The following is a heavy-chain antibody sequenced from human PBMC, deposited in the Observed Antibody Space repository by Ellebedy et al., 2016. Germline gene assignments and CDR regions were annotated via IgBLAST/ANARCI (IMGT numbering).Heavy chain of an antibody. V-gene: IGHV3-30-3*01. CDR2: ISYDGSNK. CDR1: GFTFSSYA. D-gene: IGHD3-9*01. CDR3: ARGLAVRYFGWLGPTYFDY. Sequence: GGSLRLSCAASGFTFSSYAMHWVRQAPGKGLEWVAVISYDGSNKYYADSVKGRFTISRDNSKNTLYLQMNSLRAEDTAVYYCARGLAVRYFGWLGPTYFDYWGQGTLVTVSS. J-gene: IGHJ4*02.